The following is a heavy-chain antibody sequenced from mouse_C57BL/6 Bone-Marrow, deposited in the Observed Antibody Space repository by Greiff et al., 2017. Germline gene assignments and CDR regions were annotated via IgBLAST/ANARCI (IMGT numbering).Heavy chain of an antibody. CDR2: ISDGGSST. J-gene: IGHJ4*01. CDR3: ARDPFYDGGAMDY. D-gene: IGHD2-3*01. Sequence: EVKLMESGGGLVKPGGSLKLSCAASGFTFSSYAMSWVRQTPEKRLEWVATISDGGSSTYYPDNVKGRFTISRDNAKNNLYLQMSHLKSEDTAMYYCARDPFYDGGAMDYWGQGTSVTVSS. CDR1: GFTFSSYA. V-gene: IGHV5-4*01.